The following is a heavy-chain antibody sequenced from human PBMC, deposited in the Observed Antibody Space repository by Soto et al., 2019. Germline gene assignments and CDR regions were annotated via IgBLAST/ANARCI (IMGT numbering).Heavy chain of an antibody. D-gene: IGHD3-3*01. CDR3: ARERKSGYFDY. CDR1: GFTVSSNY. CDR2: IWYDGSNK. V-gene: IGHV3-33*08. J-gene: IGHJ4*02. Sequence: HPGGSLRLSCAASGFTVSSNYMSWVRQAPGKGLEWVAVIWYDGSNKYYADSVKGRFTISRDNSKNTLYLQMNSLRAEDTAVYYCARERKSGYFDYWGQGTLVTVSS.